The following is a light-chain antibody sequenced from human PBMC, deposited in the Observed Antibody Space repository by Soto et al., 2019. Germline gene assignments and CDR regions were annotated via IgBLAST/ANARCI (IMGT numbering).Light chain of an antibody. Sequence: DIQMTQSPSTLSASVGDRVTITCRASQSISSWLAWYQQKPGKAPKLLIYKASSVESGVPSRFSGSGSGTEFTLTISSLQPDDFANYYCQQYNTYPWTFGQGTKVEIK. J-gene: IGKJ1*01. CDR3: QQYNTYPWT. V-gene: IGKV1-5*03. CDR2: KAS. CDR1: QSISSW.